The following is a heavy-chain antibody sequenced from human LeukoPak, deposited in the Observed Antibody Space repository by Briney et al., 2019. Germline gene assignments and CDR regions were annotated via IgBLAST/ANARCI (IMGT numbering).Heavy chain of an antibody. V-gene: IGHV3-23*01. CDR3: ANDYRSGSFHDF. CDR2: ISRRDDYT. Sequence: PGGSLRLSCAASGFAFSSYAMSWVGQPPGKGLEWVSVISRRDDYTYYADSVKGRFTISRDNSKNTLYLQMNTLRAEDTAVYYCANDYRSGSFHDFWGQGTLVTVSS. CDR1: GFAFSSYA. J-gene: IGHJ4*02. D-gene: IGHD3-10*01.